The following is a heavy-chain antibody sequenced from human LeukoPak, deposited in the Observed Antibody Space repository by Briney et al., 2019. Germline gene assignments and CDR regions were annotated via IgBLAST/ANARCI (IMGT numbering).Heavy chain of an antibody. V-gene: IGHV1-69*01. J-gene: IGHJ4*02. CDR2: IIPIFGTA. D-gene: IGHD6-19*01. CDR3: AREGSSETREY. CDR1: GGTFSSYA. Sequence: ASVTVSCTASGGTFSSYAISWVRQAPGQGLEWMGGIIPIFGTANYAQKFQGRVTITADESTSTAYMELSSLRSEDTAVYYCAREGSSETREYWGQGTLVTVSS.